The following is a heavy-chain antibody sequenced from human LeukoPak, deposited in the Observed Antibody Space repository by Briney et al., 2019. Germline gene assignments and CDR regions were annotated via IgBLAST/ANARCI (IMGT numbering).Heavy chain of an antibody. CDR1: GFMFNNYT. CDR2: ISEDGRNK. V-gene: IGHV3-30*04. Sequence: GGSLRLSCAASGFMFNNYTIHWVRQAPGKGLEWVAVISEDGRNKYYAESVKGRFTISRDNSKNTLDLQMNSLRPEDTAVYYCARDFRGMGAVDYWGQGTLVTVSS. D-gene: IGHD1-26*01. J-gene: IGHJ4*02. CDR3: ARDFRGMGAVDY.